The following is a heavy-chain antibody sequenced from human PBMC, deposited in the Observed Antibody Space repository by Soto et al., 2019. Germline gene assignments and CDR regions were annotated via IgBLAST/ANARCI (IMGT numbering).Heavy chain of an antibody. D-gene: IGHD5-12*01. CDR3: ARDAGWLPLPDY. CDR2: ISSSSSYI. CDR1: GFTFSSYS. Sequence: GGSLRLSCAASGFTFSSYSMNWVRQAPGKGLEWVSSISSSSSYIYYADSVKGRFTISRDNAKNSLYLQMNSLRAEDTAVYYCARDAGWLPLPDYWGQGTLVTVSS. J-gene: IGHJ4*02. V-gene: IGHV3-21*01.